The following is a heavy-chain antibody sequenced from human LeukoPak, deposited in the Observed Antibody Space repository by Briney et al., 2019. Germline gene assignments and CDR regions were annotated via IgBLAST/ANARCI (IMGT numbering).Heavy chain of an antibody. D-gene: IGHD3-16*01. CDR2: IKQDGSEK. J-gene: IGHJ4*02. CDR1: GFTFSSYA. CDR3: ARDPYDYGVY. V-gene: IGHV3-7*01. Sequence: GGSLRLSCAASGFTFSSYAMSWVRQAPGKGLEWVANIKQDGSEKYYVDSVKGRFTISRDNAKNSLYLQMNSLRAEDTAVYYCARDPYDYGVYWGQGTLVTVSS.